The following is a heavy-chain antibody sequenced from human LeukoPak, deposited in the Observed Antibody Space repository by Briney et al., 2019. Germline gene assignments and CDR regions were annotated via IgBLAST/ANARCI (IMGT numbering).Heavy chain of an antibody. Sequence: GGSLRLSCAASGFTFSSYSMNWVRQAPGKGLEWVSYISSSSSTIYYADSVKGRFTISRDNAKNSLYLQMNSLRAEDTAVYYCARGVTADYWGQGTLVTVSS. J-gene: IGHJ4*02. CDR1: GFTFSSYS. CDR2: ISSSSSTI. D-gene: IGHD3-16*02. CDR3: ARGVTADY. V-gene: IGHV3-48*04.